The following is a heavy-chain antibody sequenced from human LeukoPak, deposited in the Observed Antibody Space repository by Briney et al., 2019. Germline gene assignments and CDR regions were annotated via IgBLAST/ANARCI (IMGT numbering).Heavy chain of an antibody. CDR1: GYSISGGYF. D-gene: IGHD2-21*02. J-gene: IGHJ3*02. V-gene: IGHV4-38-2*02. CDR3: ATVGVTHAFNI. Sequence: TSETLSLTCSVSGYSISGGYFWGWIRQPPGKGLEWIGSIYHSGSTYYNPSLKSRVTISVDTSKNQFSLKLSSVTAADTAVYYCATVGVTHAFNIWGQGTMVTVSS. CDR2: IYHSGST.